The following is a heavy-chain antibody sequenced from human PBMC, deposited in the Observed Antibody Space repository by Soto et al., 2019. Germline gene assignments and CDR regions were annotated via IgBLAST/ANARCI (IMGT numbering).Heavy chain of an antibody. CDR3: ARVAQQLVVGYSGMDV. CDR2: IIPIFGTA. J-gene: IGHJ6*02. D-gene: IGHD6-13*01. Sequence: QVQLVQSGAEVKKPGSSVKVSCKASGGTFSSYAISWVRQAPGQGLEWMGGIIPIFGTANYAQKFQGRVTITAAESTSTAYMELSSLRSEDTAVYYCARVAQQLVVGYSGMDVWGQGTTVTVSS. CDR1: GGTFSSYA. V-gene: IGHV1-69*12.